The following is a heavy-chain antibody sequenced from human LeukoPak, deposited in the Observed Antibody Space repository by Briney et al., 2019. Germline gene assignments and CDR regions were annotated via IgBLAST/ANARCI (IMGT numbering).Heavy chain of an antibody. CDR2: IYYSGST. D-gene: IGHD6-25*01. CDR1: GGSISSYY. CDR3: ARGGYDAFDI. V-gene: IGHV4-59*01. Sequence: KTSETLSLTCTVSGGSISSYYWSWIRQPPGKGLEWIGYIYYSGSTNYNPSLKSRVTISVDTSKNQFSLKLSSVTAADTAVYYCARGGYDAFDIWGQGTMVTVSS. J-gene: IGHJ3*02.